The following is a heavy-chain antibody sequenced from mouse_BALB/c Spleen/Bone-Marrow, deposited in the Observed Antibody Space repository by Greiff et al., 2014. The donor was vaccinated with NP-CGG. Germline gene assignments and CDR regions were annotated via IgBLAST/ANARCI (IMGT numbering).Heavy chain of an antibody. D-gene: IGHD2-2*01. CDR1: GYTFTTYW. J-gene: IGHJ1*01. V-gene: IGHV1-4*01. CDR3: ARGLRDWDFEV. CDR2: INPNTDYT. Sequence: VKLMESGPELATPGASVKMSCKASGYTFTTYWMHWIKQRPGQGLEWIGSINPNTDYTDYNQKFKDKATLTADKSSITAYMQLSSLTTEDSAVHYRARGLRDWDFEVWGAGTTVTVSS.